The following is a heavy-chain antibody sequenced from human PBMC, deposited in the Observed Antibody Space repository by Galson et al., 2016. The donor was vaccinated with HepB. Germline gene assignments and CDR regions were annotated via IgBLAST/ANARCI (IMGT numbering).Heavy chain of an antibody. Sequence: SLRLSCAASGFTLRSYDMHWVRQAPGKGLEWMAAISYDGSKKYYADSVRGRVTISRDNSEDTLYLQMNSLRAEDTAVHYCAKGNILATMGYGVDVWGKGTTVTVSS. V-gene: IGHV3-30*18. CDR2: ISYDGSKK. CDR1: GFTLRSYD. J-gene: IGHJ6*04. CDR3: AKGNILATMGYGVDV. D-gene: IGHD5-12*01.